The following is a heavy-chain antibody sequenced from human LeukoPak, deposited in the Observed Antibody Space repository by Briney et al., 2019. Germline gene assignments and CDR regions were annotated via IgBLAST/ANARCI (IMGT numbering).Heavy chain of an antibody. CDR3: VKDLTTVTTQGDY. Sequence: GGSLRLSCAASGFTFSSCGMHWVRQAPGKGLEWVAFIRYDGSNKYYADSVKGRFTISRDNSKNTLYLQMNSLRDDDTAVYHCVKDLTTVTTQGDYWGQGTLVTVSS. CDR2: IRYDGSNK. J-gene: IGHJ4*02. D-gene: IGHD4-17*01. V-gene: IGHV3-30*02. CDR1: GFTFSSCG.